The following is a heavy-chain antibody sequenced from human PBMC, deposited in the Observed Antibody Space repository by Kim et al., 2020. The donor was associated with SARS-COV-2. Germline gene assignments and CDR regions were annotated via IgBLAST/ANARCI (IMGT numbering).Heavy chain of an antibody. CDR3: ARNYGYGSGSFLSS. D-gene: IGHD3-10*01. V-gene: IGHV4-59*08. CDR2: IYYTEST. CDR1: GDSIGSYY. J-gene: IGHJ5*02. Sequence: SETLSLTCTVSGDSIGSYYWTWIRQPPGKGLEWIGDIYYTESTNYYPSLKSRVAISVDTSKNQSSLKLSPVTAADTAVHYCARNYGYGSGSFLSSLGQG.